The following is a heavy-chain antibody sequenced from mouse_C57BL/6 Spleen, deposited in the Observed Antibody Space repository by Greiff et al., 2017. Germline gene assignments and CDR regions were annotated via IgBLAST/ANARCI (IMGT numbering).Heavy chain of an antibody. CDR2: IYPGSGNT. CDR3: ARNYGNYPYFDY. CDR1: GYSFTSYY. D-gene: IGHD2-1*01. V-gene: IGHV1-66*01. Sequence: QVQLQQSGPELVKPGASVKISCKASGYSFTSYYIHWVKQRPGQGLEWIGWIYPGSGNTKYNEKFKGKATLTADTSSSTAYMQLSSLTSEDAAVYYCARNYGNYPYFDYWGQGTTLTVSS. J-gene: IGHJ2*01.